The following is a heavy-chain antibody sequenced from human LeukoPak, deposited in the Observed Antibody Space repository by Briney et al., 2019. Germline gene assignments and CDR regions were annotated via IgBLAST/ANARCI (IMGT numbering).Heavy chain of an antibody. J-gene: IGHJ4*02. CDR3: ARDEGLKRWLQLPGY. CDR1: GFTFSSYA. CDR2: ISYDGSNK. V-gene: IGHV3-30-3*01. Sequence: PGGSLRLSCAASGFTFSSYAMHWVRQAPGKGLEWVAVISYDGSNKYYADSVKGRFTISRDNSKNTLYLQMNSLRAEDTAVYYCARDEGLKRWLQLPGYWGQGTLVTVSS. D-gene: IGHD5-24*01.